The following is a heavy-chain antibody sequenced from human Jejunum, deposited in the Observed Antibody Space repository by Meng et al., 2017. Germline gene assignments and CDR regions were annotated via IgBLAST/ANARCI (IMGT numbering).Heavy chain of an antibody. J-gene: IGHJ4*02. CDR1: GGSITTDW. CDR3: ARGATGTRPFDY. Sequence: VQLEEAGPRLVKPSGTLTLTCAVSGGSITTDWWNWVRQPPGKGLEWIGEIWHSGASNYNPSLRSRVTISVDKSKNQLSLELASLTAADTAVYYCARGATGTRPFDYWGQGTLVTVSS. CDR2: IWHSGAS. V-gene: IGHV4-4*02. D-gene: IGHD5-12*01.